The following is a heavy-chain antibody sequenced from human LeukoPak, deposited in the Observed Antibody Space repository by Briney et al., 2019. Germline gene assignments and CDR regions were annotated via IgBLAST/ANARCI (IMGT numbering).Heavy chain of an antibody. J-gene: IGHJ4*02. D-gene: IGHD6-13*01. Sequence: SETLSLTCTVSGGSISSYYWSWIRQPPGKGLEWIGYIYYSGSTNYNPSLKSRVTISVDTFKNQFSLKLSSVTAADTAVYYCARLLGAEYSSSWPTPFDYWGQGTLVTVSS. V-gene: IGHV4-59*08. CDR3: ARLLGAEYSSSWPTPFDY. CDR1: GGSISSYY. CDR2: IYYSGST.